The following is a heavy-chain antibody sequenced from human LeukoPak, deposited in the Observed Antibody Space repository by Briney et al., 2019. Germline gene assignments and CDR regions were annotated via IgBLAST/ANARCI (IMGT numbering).Heavy chain of an antibody. CDR3: ASGRRSRVRGYYFDY. D-gene: IGHD1-26*01. Sequence: GGSLRLSCAASGYTFSSHGLTWVRQAPGKGLEWVSVIYNGGSTYYADSVKGRFTISRDNSKNTLYLQMNSLRAEDTAVYYCASGRRSRVRGYYFDYWGQGTLVTVSS. V-gene: IGHV3-66*01. CDR2: IYNGGST. J-gene: IGHJ4*02. CDR1: GYTFSSHG.